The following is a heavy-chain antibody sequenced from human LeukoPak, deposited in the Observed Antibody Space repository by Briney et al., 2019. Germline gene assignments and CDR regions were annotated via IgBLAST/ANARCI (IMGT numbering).Heavy chain of an antibody. CDR2: IIPIFGTA. CDR3: ARDGQILTGYMTFDY. CDR1: GGTFSSYA. J-gene: IGHJ4*02. D-gene: IGHD3-9*01. V-gene: IGHV1-69*13. Sequence: ASVKVSCKASGGTFSSYAISWVRQAPGQGLEWMGGIIPIFGTANYAQKFQGRVTITADESTSTAYIELSSLRSEDTAAYYCARDGQILTGYMTFDYWGQGTLVTVSS.